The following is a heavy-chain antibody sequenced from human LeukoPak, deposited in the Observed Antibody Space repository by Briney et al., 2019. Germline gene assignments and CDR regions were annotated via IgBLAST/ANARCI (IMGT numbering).Heavy chain of an antibody. V-gene: IGHV1-58*02. Sequence: GTSVKVSCKPSVLTFTNSAMQWVRQARGQRLEWIGWIVVDSGNTNYAQKFQERVTITRDMSTTTAYMELSSLRSEDTAVYYCATNSADYNFWSGYYSFDYWGQGTLVTVSS. CDR3: ATNSADYNFWSGYYSFDY. D-gene: IGHD3-3*01. J-gene: IGHJ4*02. CDR2: IVVDSGNT. CDR1: VLTFTNSA.